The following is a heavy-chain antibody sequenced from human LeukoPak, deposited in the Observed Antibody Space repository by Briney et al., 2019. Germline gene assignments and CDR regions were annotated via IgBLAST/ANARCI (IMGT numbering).Heavy chain of an antibody. V-gene: IGHV4-4*07. Sequence: SETLSLTCTVSGGSISTYYWTWIRQPFVKGLEWIGRIYTSGSTNYNPSLKSRVTMSVDTSKNQFSLKLSSVTATDTAVYYCASGDYRGQGYWGQGTLVTVSS. CDR1: GGSISTYY. CDR2: IYTSGST. D-gene: IGHD4-17*01. CDR3: ASGDYRGQGY. J-gene: IGHJ4*02.